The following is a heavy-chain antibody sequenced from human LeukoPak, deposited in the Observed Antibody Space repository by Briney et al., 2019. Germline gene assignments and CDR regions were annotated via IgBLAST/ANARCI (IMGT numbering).Heavy chain of an antibody. CDR2: INHSGST. CDR1: GGSFSGYY. CDR3: ARGLWTGYYGMDV. J-gene: IGHJ6*02. V-gene: IGHV4-34*01. Sequence: SETLSLTCAVYGGSFSGYYWSWIRQPPGKGLEWIGEINHSGSTNYNPSLKSRVTISVDTSKNQFSLKLSSVTAADTAVYYCARGLWTGYYGMDVWGQGTTVTVSS. D-gene: IGHD3/OR15-3a*01.